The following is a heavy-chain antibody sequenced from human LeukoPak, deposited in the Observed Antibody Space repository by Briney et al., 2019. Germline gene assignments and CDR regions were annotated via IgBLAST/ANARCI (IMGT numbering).Heavy chain of an antibody. J-gene: IGHJ5*02. CDR3: ARRGIAAATRFDP. D-gene: IGHD6-13*01. V-gene: IGHV4-39*07. Sequence: XXXQXPXXXXEWIGSIYYSGSTYHNPSLKSRVTISVDTSKNQFSLKLSSVTAADTAVYYCARRGIAAATRFDPWGQGTLVTVSS. CDR2: IYYSGST.